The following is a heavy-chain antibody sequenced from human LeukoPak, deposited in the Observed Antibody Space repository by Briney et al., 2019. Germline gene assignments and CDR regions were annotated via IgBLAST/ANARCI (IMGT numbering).Heavy chain of an antibody. J-gene: IGHJ5*02. Sequence: GGSLRLSCAASGFTFSSYAMSWVRQAPGKGLEWVSAISGSGGRTYYADSVKGRLTISGDNSKNTLYLQMNSLRAEDTAVYYCAKDYYDSSGRCFDPWGQGTLVTVSS. CDR1: GFTFSSYA. CDR3: AKDYYDSSGRCFDP. CDR2: ISGSGGRT. V-gene: IGHV3-23*01. D-gene: IGHD3-22*01.